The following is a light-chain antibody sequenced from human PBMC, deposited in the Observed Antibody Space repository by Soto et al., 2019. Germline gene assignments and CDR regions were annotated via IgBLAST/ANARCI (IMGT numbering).Light chain of an antibody. CDR1: SSDVGGYNY. V-gene: IGLV2-14*01. Sequence: QSVLTQPASVSGSPGQSITISCTGTSSDVGGYNYVSWYQQHPGKAPKLMISEVSNRPSGVSNRFSASKSGNTASLTISGLQAEDEADYYCSSYTRSSSRVFGTGTKLTVL. CDR2: EVS. CDR3: SSYTRSSSRV. J-gene: IGLJ1*01.